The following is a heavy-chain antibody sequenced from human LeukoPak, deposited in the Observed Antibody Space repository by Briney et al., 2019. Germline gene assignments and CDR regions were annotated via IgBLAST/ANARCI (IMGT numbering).Heavy chain of an antibody. J-gene: IGHJ5*02. Sequence: GASVKVSCKASGYTFTSYGISWVRQAPGQGLEWMGWISAYNGNTNYAQKLQGRVTITRDTSASTAYMELSSLRSEDMAVYYCARGQWLDPWGQGTLVTVSS. D-gene: IGHD6-19*01. V-gene: IGHV1-18*03. CDR1: GYTFTSYG. CDR2: ISAYNGNT. CDR3: ARGQWLDP.